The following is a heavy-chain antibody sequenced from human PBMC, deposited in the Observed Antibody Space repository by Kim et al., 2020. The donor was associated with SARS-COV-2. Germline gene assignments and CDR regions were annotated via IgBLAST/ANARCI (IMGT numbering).Heavy chain of an antibody. D-gene: IGHD6-6*01. CDR2: IYYTGDT. CDR3: ARLGYSSSSRLFDP. J-gene: IGHJ5*02. V-gene: IGHV4-39*02. Sequence: SETLFLTCTVSGGSVSSSNYYWGWIRQPPGKGLEWIGNIYYTGDTYYNPSLKSRVTISVDTSKNHFSLKLSSLTAADTAVYYCARLGYSSSSRLFDPWGQGTLVTVSS. CDR1: GGSVSSSNYY.